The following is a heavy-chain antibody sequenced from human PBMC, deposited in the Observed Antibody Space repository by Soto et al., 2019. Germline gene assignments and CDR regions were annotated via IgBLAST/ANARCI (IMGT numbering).Heavy chain of an antibody. Sequence: QVQLVQSGAEVKKPGSSVKVSCTASGGTFNSYTINWVRQAPGQGLEWVERVNPIVGMSNSAQKFQGRVTITADKSTSKAYMDLPSRKSEDTAVYYCATSYGSGSAHFDYWGQGTLVTVSS. CDR2: VNPIVGMS. J-gene: IGHJ4*02. D-gene: IGHD3-10*01. CDR1: GGTFNSYT. V-gene: IGHV1-69*02. CDR3: ATSYGSGSAHFDY.